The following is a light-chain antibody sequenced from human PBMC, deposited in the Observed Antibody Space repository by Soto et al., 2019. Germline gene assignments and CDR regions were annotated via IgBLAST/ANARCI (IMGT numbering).Light chain of an antibody. Sequence: QSVLTQPASVSGSPGQSISISCSGTSNHVGANDYVFWYQQYSDKAPKLMIYAVSNRPSGVSNRFSGSKSGNTAYLTIAGLQAEDEADYYGSSLSRDITRFGGGTKLTVL. CDR1: SNHVGANDY. CDR2: AVS. J-gene: IGLJ2*01. CDR3: SSLSRDITR. V-gene: IGLV2-14*01.